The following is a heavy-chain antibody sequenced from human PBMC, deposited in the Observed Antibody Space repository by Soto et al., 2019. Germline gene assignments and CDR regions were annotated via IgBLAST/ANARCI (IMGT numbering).Heavy chain of an antibody. D-gene: IGHD4-17*01. Sequence: SETLSLTCAVSGGSISSGGYSWSWIRQPPGKGLEWIGYIYHSGSTYYNPSLKSRVTISVDRPKNQFSLKPSSVTAADTAVYYCARGGYGDYVHNYFDYWGQGTLVTVSS. J-gene: IGHJ4*02. CDR1: GGSISSGGYS. CDR3: ARGGYGDYVHNYFDY. CDR2: IYHSGST. V-gene: IGHV4-30-2*01.